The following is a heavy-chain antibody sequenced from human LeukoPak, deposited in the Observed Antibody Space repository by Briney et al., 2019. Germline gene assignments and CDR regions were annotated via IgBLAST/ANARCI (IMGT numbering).Heavy chain of an antibody. CDR3: ARVSGSYRTIDY. D-gene: IGHD1-26*01. CDR1: GYFIRSGFY. CDR2: FYHSGST. V-gene: IGHV4-38-2*02. Sequence: SETLSLTCTVSGYFIRSGFYWGWIRQPPGKGLEWIGSFYHSGSTYYNPSLESRVTISLDTSKNQLSLKLTSVTAADTAVYYCARVSGSYRTIDYWGQGTLVTVSS. J-gene: IGHJ4*02.